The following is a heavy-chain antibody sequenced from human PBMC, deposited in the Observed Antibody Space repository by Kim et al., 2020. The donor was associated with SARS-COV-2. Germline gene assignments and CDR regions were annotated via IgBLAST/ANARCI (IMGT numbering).Heavy chain of an antibody. CDR1: GFTFSDYY. V-gene: IGHV3-11*05. J-gene: IGHJ3*02. Sequence: GGSLRLSCAASGFTFSDYYMSWIRQAPGKGLEWVSYISSSSSYTKYAVSVKGRFTISRDNAKNSLYLQMNSLRAEDTAVYYCARERLITIFGVVINDAFDIWGQGQWSPSL. D-gene: IGHD3-3*01. CDR2: ISSSSSYT. CDR3: ARERLITIFGVVINDAFDI.